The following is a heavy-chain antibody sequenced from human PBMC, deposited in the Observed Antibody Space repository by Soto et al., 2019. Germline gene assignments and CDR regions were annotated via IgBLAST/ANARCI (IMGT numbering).Heavy chain of an antibody. CDR3: ARRPHCSGGICYYGLDN. J-gene: IGHJ4*02. D-gene: IGHD2-15*01. V-gene: IGHV1-8*01. CDR2: MNPDSGHA. CDR1: GYTFTNSD. Sequence: ASVKVSCKASGYTFTNSDINRVRQAPGQGLEWMGWMNPDSGHAAYAQKFQGRVTLTTSTSTSTVCMEMRSLGSEDTAVYYCARRPHCSGGICYYGLDNWGQGTLVTVPQ.